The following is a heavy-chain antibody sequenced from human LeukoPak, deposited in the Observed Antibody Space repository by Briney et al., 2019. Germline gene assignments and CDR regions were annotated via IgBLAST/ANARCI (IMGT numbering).Heavy chain of an antibody. J-gene: IGHJ4*02. V-gene: IGHV3-23*01. Sequence: GGSLRLSCAASGFTFSSYAMSWVRQAPGKGLEWVSAISGSGGSIYYADSVKGRFTISRDNSKNTLYLQMNGLRVEDTAVYYCAKGAGIAAAGTPFDHWGQGTLVTVSS. CDR2: ISGSGGSI. CDR3: AKGAGIAAAGTPFDH. CDR1: GFTFSSYA. D-gene: IGHD6-13*01.